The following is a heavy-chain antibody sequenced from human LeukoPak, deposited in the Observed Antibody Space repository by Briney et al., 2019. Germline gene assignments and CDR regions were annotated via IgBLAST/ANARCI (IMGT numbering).Heavy chain of an antibody. Sequence: PGGSLRLSCAASGFTLSSYAMSWVRQAPGKGLEWVSAISDTGNTYHADSVRGRFTISRDRSKNTLFLQMNRLRPEDAAVYYCAKAPVTTCRGAFCYPFDYWGLGTLVTVSS. CDR3: AKAPVTTCRGAFCYPFDY. CDR1: GFTLSSYA. V-gene: IGHV3-23*01. J-gene: IGHJ4*02. CDR2: ISDTGNT. D-gene: IGHD2-15*01.